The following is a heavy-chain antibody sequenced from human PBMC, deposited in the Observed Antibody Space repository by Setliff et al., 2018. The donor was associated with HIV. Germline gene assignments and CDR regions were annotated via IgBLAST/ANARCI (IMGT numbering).Heavy chain of an antibody. D-gene: IGHD2-15*01. J-gene: IGHJ4*02. CDR1: GFTFSTYS. Sequence: LRLSCAASGFTFSTYSMNWVRQAPGKGLEWVSYISRSGDTIDYADSVKGRFTISRDNAKNSVSLQMNSLRVEDTAVYYCARDDWTGSDGTCFPITFDYWGQGTLVTVSS. V-gene: IGHV3-48*01. CDR2: ISRSGDTI. CDR3: ARDDWTGSDGTCFPITFDY.